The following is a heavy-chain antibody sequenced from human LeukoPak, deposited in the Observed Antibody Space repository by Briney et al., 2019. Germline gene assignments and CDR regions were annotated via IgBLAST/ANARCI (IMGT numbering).Heavy chain of an antibody. CDR2: TYYRSKGYN. V-gene: IGHV6-1*01. CDR3: ARDLGEGYYYGMDV. Sequence: SQTLSLTFAISGDSVSSNSAACNWIRQSPSRGLEWLGRTYYRSKGYNDYAVSVRSRITINPDTSKNQFSLQLNSVTPEDTAVYYCARDLGEGYYYGMDVWGQGTTVTVSS. J-gene: IGHJ6*02. D-gene: IGHD3-10*01. CDR1: GDSVSSNSAA.